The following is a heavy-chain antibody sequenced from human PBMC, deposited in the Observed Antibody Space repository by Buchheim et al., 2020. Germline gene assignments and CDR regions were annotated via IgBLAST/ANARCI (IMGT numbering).Heavy chain of an antibody. V-gene: IGHV3-23*01. CDR1: GYTFSNYA. J-gene: IGHJ4*02. D-gene: IGHD6-19*01. CDR2: ISSGAGGI. Sequence: EVQLLESGGGLVQPGGSVRLSCVGSGYTFSNYAMSWVRQAPGKGLEWVSAISSGAGGIKYADSVKGRFPISRDNYRTILYLQMNSLTAEDTAIYYCAKDGYSSGWGFDYWGQGTL. CDR3: AKDGYSSGWGFDY.